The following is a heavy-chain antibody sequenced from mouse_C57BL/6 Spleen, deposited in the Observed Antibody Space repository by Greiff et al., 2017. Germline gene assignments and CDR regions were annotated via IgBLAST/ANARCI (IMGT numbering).Heavy chain of an antibody. CDR2: IDPSDSYT. CDR1: GYTFTSYW. D-gene: IGHD4-1*01. Sequence: QVQLQQPGAELVRPGASVKLSCKASGYTFTSYWMQWVKQRPGQGLEWIGEIDPSDSYTNYNQKFKGKATLTVDTSSSTAYMQLSSLTSEDSAVYYCARMGELGRIAYWGQGTLVTVSA. V-gene: IGHV1-50*01. J-gene: IGHJ3*01. CDR3: ARMGELGRIAY.